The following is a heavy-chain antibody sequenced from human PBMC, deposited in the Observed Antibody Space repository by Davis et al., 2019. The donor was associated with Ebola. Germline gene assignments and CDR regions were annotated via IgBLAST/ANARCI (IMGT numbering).Heavy chain of an antibody. Sequence: PGGSLRLSCAASGFNFGLAAIHWVRQAPGKGLEWVGRIRAKSKDYSTAYAESVKGRFTISRDDSQNTAYLQMDSLKTEDAAVYYCSTLIDFWGQGTQITVSS. CDR2: IRAKSKDYST. V-gene: IGHV3-73*01. J-gene: IGHJ4*02. D-gene: IGHD2/OR15-2a*01. CDR3: STLIDF. CDR1: GFNFGLAA.